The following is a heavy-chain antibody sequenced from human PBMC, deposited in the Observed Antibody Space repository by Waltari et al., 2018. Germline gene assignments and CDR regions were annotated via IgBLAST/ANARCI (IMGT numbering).Heavy chain of an antibody. D-gene: IGHD3-10*01. J-gene: IGHJ4*02. V-gene: IGHV1-8*01. CDR1: GYTFTSYD. CDR3: ARIYYGSGTDY. CDR2: KNPNNGNT. Sequence: QVQLVQSGAEVQKPGPSVTVSCNASGYTFTSYDIHWGRQATGQGLEWMGLKNPNNGNTGYAKEFQGRASMNGNTSISIAYMGLSSLRSEDKAGYYGARIYYGSGTDYWGQGTLVTVSS.